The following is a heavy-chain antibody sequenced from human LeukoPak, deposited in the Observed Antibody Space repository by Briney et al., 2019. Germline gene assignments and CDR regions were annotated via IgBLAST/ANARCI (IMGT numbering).Heavy chain of an antibody. D-gene: IGHD5-24*01. CDR2: INPNSGGT. J-gene: IGHJ4*02. CDR3: ARTPVEMATIDY. Sequence: GWINPNSGGTNYAQKFQGRVTMTRDTSISTAYMELSRLRSDDTAVYYCARTPVEMATIDYWGQGTLVTVSS. V-gene: IGHV1-2*02.